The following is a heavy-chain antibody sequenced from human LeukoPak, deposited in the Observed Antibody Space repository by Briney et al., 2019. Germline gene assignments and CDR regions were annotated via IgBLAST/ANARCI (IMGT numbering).Heavy chain of an antibody. Sequence: GGSLRLSCAASGFTLSSSIMYWVRQAPGKGLEWVALISDEGSNKFYADSVKGRFTISRHNSKNTNTLFLQMNSLKIEDTAVYYCARAVVGGVFDIWGQGTVVTVSS. CDR3: ARAVVGGVFDI. CDR1: GFTLSSSI. V-gene: IGHV3-30*03. D-gene: IGHD1-26*01. CDR2: ISDEGSNK. J-gene: IGHJ3*02.